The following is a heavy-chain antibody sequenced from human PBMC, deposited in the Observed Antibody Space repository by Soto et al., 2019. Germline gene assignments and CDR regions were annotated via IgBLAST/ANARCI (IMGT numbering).Heavy chain of an antibody. CDR2: INHSGST. D-gene: IGHD2-8*02. J-gene: IGHJ4*02. CDR3: ARDNITGRFDY. CDR1: GGSFSGYY. Sequence: PSETLSLTCAVYGGSFSGYYWTWIRQPPGTGLEWIGEINHSGSTNYNPSLKSRVTISVDTSKNQFSLKLTSVTAADTAVYYCARDNITGRFDYCGQGTLVTGSS. V-gene: IGHV4-34*01.